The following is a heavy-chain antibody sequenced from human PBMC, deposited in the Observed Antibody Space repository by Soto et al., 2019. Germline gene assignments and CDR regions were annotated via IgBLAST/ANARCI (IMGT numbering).Heavy chain of an antibody. V-gene: IGHV3-21*01. Sequence: PGWSLRLSCAASGFTFSSYSMNWVRQAPGKGLEWVSSISSSSSYIYYADSVKGRFTISRDNAKNSLYLQMNGLRAEDTAVYYCARDLGRGYSYGPTDYWGQGTLVTVS. D-gene: IGHD5-18*01. J-gene: IGHJ4*02. CDR2: ISSSSSYI. CDR1: GFTFSSYS. CDR3: ARDLGRGYSYGPTDY.